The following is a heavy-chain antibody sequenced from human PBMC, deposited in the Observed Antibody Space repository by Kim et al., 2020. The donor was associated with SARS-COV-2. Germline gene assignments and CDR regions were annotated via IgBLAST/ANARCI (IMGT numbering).Heavy chain of an antibody. J-gene: IGHJ4*02. CDR2: ISAYNGNT. CDR1: GYTFTSYG. D-gene: IGHD3-10*01. Sequence: ASVKVSCKASGYTFTSYGISWVRQAPGQGLEWMGWISAYNGNTNYAQKLQGRVTMTTDTSTSTAYMELRSLRSDDTAVYYCARDRRGRFGELLSVFDYWGQGTLVTVSS. V-gene: IGHV1-18*04. CDR3: ARDRRGRFGELLSVFDY.